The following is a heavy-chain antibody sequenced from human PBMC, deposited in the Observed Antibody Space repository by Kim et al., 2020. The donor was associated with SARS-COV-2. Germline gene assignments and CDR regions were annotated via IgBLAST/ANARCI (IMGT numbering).Heavy chain of an antibody. D-gene: IGHD3-9*01. CDR3: ARALYFDILTGHSGGFDF. V-gene: IGHV1-3*01. Sequence: ASVKVSCRASGYTFTSYIMHWVRQAPGQRLEWMGWINPGNGNTKYSQNFQGRVTITRDTYATTAYLDLSSLRSEDTAVYYCARALYFDILTGHSGGFDFWGQGTLVTVSS. J-gene: IGHJ4*02. CDR1: GYTFTSYI. CDR2: INPGNGNT.